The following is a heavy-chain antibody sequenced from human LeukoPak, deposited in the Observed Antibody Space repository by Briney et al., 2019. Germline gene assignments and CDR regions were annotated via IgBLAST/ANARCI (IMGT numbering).Heavy chain of an antibody. D-gene: IGHD5-24*01. J-gene: IGHJ4*02. CDR1: GGSFSGYY. Sequence: SETLSLTCGVYGGSFSGYYWSWIRQPPGKGLEWIGEINPRGSTNYNPSLKSRVTLSADTSKNQFSLTLNSVTAADTAVYYCARRRLGYYFGYWGQGTLVTVSS. V-gene: IGHV4-34*01. CDR2: INPRGST. CDR3: ARRRLGYYFGY.